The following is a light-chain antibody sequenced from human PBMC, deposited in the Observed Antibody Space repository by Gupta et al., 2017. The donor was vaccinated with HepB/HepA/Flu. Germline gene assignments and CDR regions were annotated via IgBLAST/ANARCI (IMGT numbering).Light chain of an antibody. CDR3: QHENNWPKT. Sequence: EIVMTQSPATVSVSPGERATLPCRASQSISSDLAWYQHKRGQAPRLLIYGASTRAADIPARFSGSGSGTDFTLTISSLQSEDSAIYYCQHENNWPKTFGQGTQVEIK. CDR2: GAS. J-gene: IGKJ1*01. V-gene: IGKV3-15*01. CDR1: QSISSD.